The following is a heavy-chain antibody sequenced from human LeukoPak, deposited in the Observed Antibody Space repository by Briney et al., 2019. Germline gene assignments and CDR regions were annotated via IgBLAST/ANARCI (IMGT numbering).Heavy chain of an antibody. CDR3: ARGIAAAGILNKYYYYYYGMDV. D-gene: IGHD6-13*01. J-gene: IGHJ6*02. V-gene: IGHV4-34*01. Sequence: PSETLSLTCAVYGGSFSGYYWSWIRQPPGKGLEWIGEINHSGSTNYNPSLKSRVTISADTSKNQFSLKLSSVTAADTAVYYCARGIAAAGILNKYYYYYYGMDVWGQGTTVTVSS. CDR2: INHSGST. CDR1: GGSFSGYY.